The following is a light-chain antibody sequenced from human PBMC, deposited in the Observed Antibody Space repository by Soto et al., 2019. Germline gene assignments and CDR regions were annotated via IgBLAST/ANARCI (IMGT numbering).Light chain of an antibody. CDR1: SSDVGGYKY. Sequence: QSALTQPASVSGSPGQSITISCTGTSSDVGGYKYVSWYQQHPGKAPKLMIYDVSNRPSGVSNRFSVSKSGNTASLTISGLQAEDEADYYCSSYTSSSTVVFGGGTQLTVL. CDR3: SSYTSSSTVV. CDR2: DVS. J-gene: IGLJ2*01. V-gene: IGLV2-14*01.